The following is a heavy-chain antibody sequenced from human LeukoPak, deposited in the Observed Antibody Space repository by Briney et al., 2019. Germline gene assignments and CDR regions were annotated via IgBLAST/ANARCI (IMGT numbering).Heavy chain of an antibody. D-gene: IGHD3-10*01. CDR1: GYSISSGYY. V-gene: IGHV4-38-2*02. Sequence: SETLSLTCTVSGYSISSGYYWGWIRQPPGKGLEWIGSIFHTGSTYHNPSLKSRVTISVDTSKNHFSLKLSSVTAADTAVYYCARHGGYYGSSSYSFFDYWGQGTLVTVSS. CDR3: ARHGGYYGSSSYSFFDY. CDR2: IFHTGST. J-gene: IGHJ4*02.